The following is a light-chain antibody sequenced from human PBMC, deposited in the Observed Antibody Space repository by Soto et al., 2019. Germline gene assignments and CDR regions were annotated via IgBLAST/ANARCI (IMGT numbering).Light chain of an antibody. CDR2: DAS. J-gene: IGKJ1*01. CDR1: QSVGRW. CDR3: QQYNSYSRT. V-gene: IGKV1-5*01. Sequence: DIPMTQSPSTLSASVGDRVNITCRASQSVGRWLAWYQQKPGKAPKFLIYDASSLESGVPSRFSGSGSGTEFTLTISSLQPDDFATYYCQQYNSYSRTFGQGTKVEIK.